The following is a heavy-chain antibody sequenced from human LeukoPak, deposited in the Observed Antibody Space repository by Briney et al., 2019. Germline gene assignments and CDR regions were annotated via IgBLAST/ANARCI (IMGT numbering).Heavy chain of an antibody. D-gene: IGHD1-26*01. CDR3: ARHSRVGATTVSYNWFDP. Sequence: PSETLSLTCTVSGGSISSSTYYWGWIRQPPGKGLEWIGTMYYSGSTYYNPPLKSRVTISVDTSKNQFSLKLSSVTAADTAVYYCARHSRVGATTVSYNWFDPWGQGTLVTVSS. J-gene: IGHJ5*02. V-gene: IGHV4-39*01. CDR2: MYYSGST. CDR1: GGSISSSTYY.